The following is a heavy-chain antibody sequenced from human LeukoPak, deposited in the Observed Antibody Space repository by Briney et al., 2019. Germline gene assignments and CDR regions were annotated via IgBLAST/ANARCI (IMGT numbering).Heavy chain of an antibody. CDR3: ACGNSIRNWFDP. CDR1: GGSISSSNW. CDR2: IYHSGST. V-gene: IGHV4-4*02. Sequence: SETLSLTCAVSGGSISSSNWWSWVRQPPGKGLEWIGEIYHSGSTYYNPSLKSRVTISVDTSKNQFSLKLSSVTAADTAVYYCACGNSIRNWFDPWGQGTLVTVSS. J-gene: IGHJ5*02. D-gene: IGHD1-7*01.